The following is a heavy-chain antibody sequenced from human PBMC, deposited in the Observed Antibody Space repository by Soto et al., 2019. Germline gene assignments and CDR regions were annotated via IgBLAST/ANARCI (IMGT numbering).Heavy chain of an antibody. J-gene: IGHJ4*02. D-gene: IGHD5-12*01. Sequence: EVQLLESGGGLVQPGGSLRLSCAASGITFSSYAMSWVRQAPGKGLEWVSAISTSGDSTYYADSVKGRFTISRDNSKNTMYLQMNSLRAEDTAVYYCAKGAGGVATWVYFDCWGQGTLLTVSS. CDR2: ISTSGDST. CDR1: GITFSSYA. V-gene: IGHV3-23*01. CDR3: AKGAGGVATWVYFDC.